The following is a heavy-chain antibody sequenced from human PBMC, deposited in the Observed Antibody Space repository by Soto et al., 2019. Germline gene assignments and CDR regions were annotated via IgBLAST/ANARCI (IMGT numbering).Heavy chain of an antibody. CDR2: IIPIFGTA. CDR1: GGTFSSYA. J-gene: IGHJ6*02. D-gene: IGHD5-18*01. V-gene: IGHV1-69*13. Sequence: SVKVSCKASGGTFSSYAISWVRQAPGQGLEWMGGIIPIFGTANYAQKFQGRATITADESTSTAYMELSSLRSEDTAVYYCARGGVDTAMAYYYYCGMDVWGQGTTVTVSS. CDR3: ARGGVDTAMAYYYYCGMDV.